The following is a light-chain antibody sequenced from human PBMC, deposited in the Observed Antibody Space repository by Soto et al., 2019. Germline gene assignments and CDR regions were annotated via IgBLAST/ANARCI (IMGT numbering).Light chain of an antibody. Sequence: DTQMTQSPSTLSASVGDRVTITCRASQSISSWLAWYQQKPGKVPKLLIYKASSLQSGVPSRFSGSGSGTEFTLTISSLQPDDFATYYCQQYNDFWTFGQGTKVEIK. V-gene: IGKV1-5*03. J-gene: IGKJ1*01. CDR2: KAS. CDR3: QQYNDFWT. CDR1: QSISSW.